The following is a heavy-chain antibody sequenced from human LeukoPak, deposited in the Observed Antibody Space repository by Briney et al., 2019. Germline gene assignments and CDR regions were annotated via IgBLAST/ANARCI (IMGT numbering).Heavy chain of an antibody. CDR1: GGSFSGYY. J-gene: IGHJ3*02. Sequence: PSETLSLTCAVYGGSFSGYYRSWIRQPPGKGLEWIGEINHSGSTNYNPSLKSRVTISVDTSKNQFSLKLSSVTAADTAVYYCALKRGRHAFDIWGQGTMVTVSS. CDR3: ALKRGRHAFDI. V-gene: IGHV4-34*01. CDR2: INHSGST. D-gene: IGHD3-10*01.